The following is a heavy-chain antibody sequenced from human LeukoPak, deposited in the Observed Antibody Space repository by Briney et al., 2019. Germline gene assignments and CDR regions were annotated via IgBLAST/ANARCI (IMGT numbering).Heavy chain of an antibody. CDR3: ARDRWELLSNSYHYCGLDV. Sequence: GGSLRLSCAASGFTFSSYVMSRVRQAPGKGMEWVSTISGSGGSTYYADSVKGRFTISRDNSKNTLYLQMNSLRAEDTAVYYCARDRWELLSNSYHYCGLDVWGQGTTVTVSS. D-gene: IGHD2-15*01. V-gene: IGHV3-23*01. J-gene: IGHJ6*02. CDR2: ISGSGGST. CDR1: GFTFSSYV.